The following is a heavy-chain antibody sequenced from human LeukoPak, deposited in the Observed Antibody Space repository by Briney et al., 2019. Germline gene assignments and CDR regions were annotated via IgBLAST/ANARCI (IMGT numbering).Heavy chain of an antibody. CDR2: IYYGGGT. CDR3: ARESFEEPGTMDH. Sequence: SETLSLTCTLSGDSISSSFYYSGWIRPPRGKGREWIGSIYYGGGTHYNPSLKSRATIFLDTSMNQFSLRLTSVTAADTALYFCARESFEEPGTMDHWGQGTPVSVSS. D-gene: IGHD4/OR15-4a*01. CDR1: GDSISSSFYY. J-gene: IGHJ4*02. V-gene: IGHV4-39*07.